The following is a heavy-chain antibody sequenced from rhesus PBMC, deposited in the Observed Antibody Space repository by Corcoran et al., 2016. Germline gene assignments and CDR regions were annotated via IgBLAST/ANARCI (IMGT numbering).Heavy chain of an antibody. CDR3: ASDPPGYSGYTPCDY. D-gene: IGHD5-42*01. CDR2: ISGRSGRT. V-gene: IGHV4-65*01. CDR1: GGSVSSSNW. J-gene: IGHJ4*01. Sequence: QVQLQESGPGLVKPSETLSLTCAVSGGSVSSSNWWSWIRQPPGKGLEWIGYISGRSGRTDYNPALKSRVTSSTDTSKNQFSLKLSSGTGADTAVYYCASDPPGYSGYTPCDYWGQGVRVTVSS.